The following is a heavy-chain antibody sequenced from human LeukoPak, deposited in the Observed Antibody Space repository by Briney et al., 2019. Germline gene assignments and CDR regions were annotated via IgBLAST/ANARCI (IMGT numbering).Heavy chain of an antibody. J-gene: IGHJ4*02. D-gene: IGHD4-17*01. CDR1: GYTFTKYL. Sequence: GESLKIPCKGSGYTFTKYLIGWVRQMPGKGLEWMGIIYPGDSDTRYSPSFQGQVTISADKSIITAYLQWSSLKASDTAMYYCARLHDYGAFYYFDYWGQGTLVTVSS. CDR3: ARLHDYGAFYYFDY. CDR2: IYPGDSDT. V-gene: IGHV5-51*01.